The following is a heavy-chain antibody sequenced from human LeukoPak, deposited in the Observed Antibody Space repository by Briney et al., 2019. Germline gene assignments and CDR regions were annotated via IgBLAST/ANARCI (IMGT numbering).Heavy chain of an antibody. CDR2: MNTNSGNT. Sequence: ASVKVSCKASGYTFTSYDINWVRQATGQGLEWMGWMNTNSGNTGYAQKFQGRVTMTRNTSISTAYMELSSLRSEDTAVYYCARAGIGYCSGGSYYGENWFDPWGQGTLVTVSS. V-gene: IGHV1-8*01. CDR1: GYTFTSYD. J-gene: IGHJ5*02. CDR3: ARAGIGYCSGGSYYGENWFDP. D-gene: IGHD2-15*01.